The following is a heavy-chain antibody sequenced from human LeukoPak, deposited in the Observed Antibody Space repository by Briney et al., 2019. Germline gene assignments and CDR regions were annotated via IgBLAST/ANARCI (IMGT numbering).Heavy chain of an antibody. V-gene: IGHV4-59*01. J-gene: IGHJ4*02. D-gene: IGHD2-21*02. CDR3: ARTRGYGAYCGGDCYPLDY. Sequence: SETLSLTCAVSGGSISNYYWSWIRQPPGKGLEWIRYIYYSGITNYNPSLKSRVTLSVDTSNNQFSLKLSSVTAADTAMYYCARTRGYGAYCGGDCYPLDYWGQGTLVTVSS. CDR2: IYYSGIT. CDR1: GGSISNYY.